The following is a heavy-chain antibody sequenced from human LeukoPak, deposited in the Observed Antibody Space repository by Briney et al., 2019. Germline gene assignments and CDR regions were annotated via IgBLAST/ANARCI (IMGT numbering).Heavy chain of an antibody. CDR1: GGSISSSSYY. V-gene: IGHV4-39*01. Sequence: SETLSLTCTVSGGSISSSSYYWGWIRQPPGKGLEWIGSIYYSGSTYYNPSLKSRVTISVDTSKNQFSLKLSSVTAADTAVYYCARGRITMVRGGGPTDYWGQGTLVTVSS. J-gene: IGHJ4*02. CDR2: IYYSGST. CDR3: ARGRITMVRGGGPTDY. D-gene: IGHD3-10*01.